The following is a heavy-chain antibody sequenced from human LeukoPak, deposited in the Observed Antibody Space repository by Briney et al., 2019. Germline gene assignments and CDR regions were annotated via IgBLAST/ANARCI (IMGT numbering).Heavy chain of an antibody. D-gene: IGHD2/OR15-2a*01. Sequence: SETLSLTCTVSGASISSNSYYWSWIRQPAGKGLEWIGRIYSSGSTNYNPSLKSRVSISMDTSRNQFSLNLSSVTAADTAVYYCARDVPGSMGFDYWGQGTLVTVSS. J-gene: IGHJ4*02. CDR2: IYSSGST. CDR3: ARDVPGSMGFDY. V-gene: IGHV4-61*02. CDR1: GASISSNSYY.